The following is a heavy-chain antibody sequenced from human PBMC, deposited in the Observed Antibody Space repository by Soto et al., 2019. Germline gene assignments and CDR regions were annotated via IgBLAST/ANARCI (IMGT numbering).Heavy chain of an antibody. J-gene: IGHJ4*02. CDR2: ISYEGRDK. D-gene: IGHD1-26*01. V-gene: IGHV3-30*04. Sequence: QVQLVESGGGVVKPGRSLRLSCAASGFTFSSYAVHGVPQARGTGGEWVAVISYEGRDKYYPDSVKGRFTISRDNSKNTLYLQMNSLRAEDTAVYYCARSAGGSYPQYDYWGQGTLVTVSS. CDR1: GFTFSSYA. CDR3: ARSAGGSYPQYDY.